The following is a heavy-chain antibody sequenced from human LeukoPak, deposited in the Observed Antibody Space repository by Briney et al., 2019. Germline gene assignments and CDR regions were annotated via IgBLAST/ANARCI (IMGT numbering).Heavy chain of an antibody. CDR2: IYSSGIT. CDR1: GASISGYY. J-gene: IGHJ4*02. Sequence: KPSETLSLTCTVSGASISGYYWSWIRQPAGKGLEWIGRIYSSGITNYNPSLKSRVTMSVDTSKNQFSLKLSSVTAADTAVYYCARWTSCGWDCHILDYWGQGILVTVSS. CDR3: ARWTSCGWDCHILDY. D-gene: IGHD2-21*02. V-gene: IGHV4-4*07.